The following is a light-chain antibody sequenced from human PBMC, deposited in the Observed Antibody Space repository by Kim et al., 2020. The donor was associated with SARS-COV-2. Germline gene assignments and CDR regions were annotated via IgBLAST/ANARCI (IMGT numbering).Light chain of an antibody. CDR2: RNN. V-gene: IGLV1-47*01. CDR3: AAWDDSLSGVV. CDR1: SSNIGSNY. J-gene: IGLJ2*01. Sequence: GQRVTISLSGSSSNIGSNYVYWYQQLPGTAPKLLIYRNNQRPSGVPDRFSGSKSGTSASLAISGLRSEDEADYYCAAWDDSLSGVVFGGGTQLTVL.